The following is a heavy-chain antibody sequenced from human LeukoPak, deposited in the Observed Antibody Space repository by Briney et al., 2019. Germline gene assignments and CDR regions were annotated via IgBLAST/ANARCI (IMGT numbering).Heavy chain of an antibody. CDR2: INHSGST. CDR1: GGSFSGYY. D-gene: IGHD5-12*01. J-gene: IGHJ6*02. V-gene: IGHV4-34*01. CDR3: ARGVKNIVATISYYYYGMDV. Sequence: SETLSLTCAVYGGSFSGYYWSWIRQPPGKGLEWIGEINHSGSTNYNPSLKSRVTISVGTSKNQFSLKLSSVTAADTAVYYCARGVKNIVATISYYYYGMDVWGQGTTVTVSS.